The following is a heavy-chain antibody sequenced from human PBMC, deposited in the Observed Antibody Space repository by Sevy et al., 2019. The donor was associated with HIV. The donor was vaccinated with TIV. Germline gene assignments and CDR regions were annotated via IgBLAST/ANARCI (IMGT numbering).Heavy chain of an antibody. V-gene: IGHV1-69*13. CDR3: ARDMTCGGDCYYFDN. CDR1: GDTFRKYV. J-gene: IGHJ4*02. D-gene: IGHD2-21*02. CDR2: IIPVYGTT. Sequence: ASVKVSCKASGDTFRKYVISWVRQAPGQGLEWMGGIIPVYGTTNYAQKFQARVTFPADASTSTVYMELSRLRSEDTAVYYCARDMTCGGDCYYFDNWGQGTLVTVSS.